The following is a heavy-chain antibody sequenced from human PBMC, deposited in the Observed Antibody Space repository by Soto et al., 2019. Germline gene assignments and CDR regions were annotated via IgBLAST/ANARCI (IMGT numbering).Heavy chain of an antibody. CDR1: GFSFSNYW. CDR2: INSGGTSA. V-gene: IGHV3-74*01. J-gene: IGHJ6*02. D-gene: IGHD4-17*01. Sequence: EVQLVESGGGLVQPGGSLRLSCAASGFSFSNYWMHWVRQAPGKGLMWVSRINSGGTSAGYADSVKGRFTISRDNAKNSLYLQMNSLRAEDTAVYYCARDSPPDIDYGDFLGSDGMDVWGQGTTVTVSS. CDR3: ARDSPPDIDYGDFLGSDGMDV.